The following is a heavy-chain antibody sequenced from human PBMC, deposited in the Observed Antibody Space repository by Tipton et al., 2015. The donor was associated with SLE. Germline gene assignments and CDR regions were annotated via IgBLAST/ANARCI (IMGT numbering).Heavy chain of an antibody. CDR2: INHSGST. CDR3: ARDRYNSGSHKGLN. D-gene: IGHD1-26*01. Sequence: TLSLTCAVYGGSFSGYYWSWIRQPPGKGLEWIGEINHSGSTNYNPSLKSRVTISVDTSKNQFSLKLSSVTAADTAVYYCARDRYNSGSHKGLNWGQGTLVTVSS. CDR1: GGSFSGYY. V-gene: IGHV4-34*01. J-gene: IGHJ4*02.